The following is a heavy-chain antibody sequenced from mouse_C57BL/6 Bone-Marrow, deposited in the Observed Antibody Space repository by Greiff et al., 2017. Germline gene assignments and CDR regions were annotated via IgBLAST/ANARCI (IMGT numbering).Heavy chain of an antibody. V-gene: IGHV5-6*01. CDR1: GFTFSSYG. D-gene: IGHD2-4*01. CDR3: AGGDYDWCAY. Sequence: EVQLQESGGDLVKPGGSLKLSCAASGFTFSSYGMSWVRQTPDKRLEWVATISSGGSYTYYPDSVKGRFTLSRDNAKNTLYLQMSSLKSEDTAMYYCAGGDYDWCAYWGQGTLVMVSA. CDR2: ISSGGSYT. J-gene: IGHJ3*01.